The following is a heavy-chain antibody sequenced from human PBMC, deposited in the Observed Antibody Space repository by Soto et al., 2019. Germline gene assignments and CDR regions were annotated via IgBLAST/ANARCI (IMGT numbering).Heavy chain of an antibody. CDR2: ISGSGGST. D-gene: IGHD5-18*01. Sequence: EVQLLESGGGLVQPGGSLRLSCAASGFTFSSYAMSWVRQAPGKGLEWVSAISGSGGSTYYADSVKGRFTISRDNSKNTLYLQMNSLRAEDTAVYYCAKDQHISYGYVYYFDYWGQGTLVTVSS. V-gene: IGHV3-23*01. J-gene: IGHJ4*02. CDR3: AKDQHISYGYVYYFDY. CDR1: GFTFSSYA.